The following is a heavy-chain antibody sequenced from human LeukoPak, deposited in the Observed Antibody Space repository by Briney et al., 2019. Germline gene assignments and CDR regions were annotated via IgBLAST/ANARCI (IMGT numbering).Heavy chain of an antibody. V-gene: IGHV4-59*04. D-gene: IGHD5-12*01. Sequence: SETLSLTCTVSGGSISRYYWSWIRQPPGKGLEWIGSIYYDGNTYYNTSLKSRVTMSLDKSKSQFSLKLTAVTAADTAVYYCARDEQWLAYWGQGTLVTVSS. CDR1: GGSISRYY. CDR2: IYYDGNT. CDR3: ARDEQWLAY. J-gene: IGHJ4*02.